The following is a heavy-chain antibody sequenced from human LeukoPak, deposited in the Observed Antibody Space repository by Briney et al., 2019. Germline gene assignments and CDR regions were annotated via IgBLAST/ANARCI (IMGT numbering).Heavy chain of an antibody. D-gene: IGHD2-8*01. CDR1: GYTLTELS. CDR3: ARRGMVYADTTASDY. CDR2: FDPEDGET. Sequence: ASVKVSCKVSGYTLTELSMHWVRQAPGKGLEWMGGFDPEDGETIYAQKFQGRVTITTDESTSTAYMELSSLRSEDTAVYYCARRGMVYADTTASDYWGQGTLVTVSS. J-gene: IGHJ4*02. V-gene: IGHV1-24*01.